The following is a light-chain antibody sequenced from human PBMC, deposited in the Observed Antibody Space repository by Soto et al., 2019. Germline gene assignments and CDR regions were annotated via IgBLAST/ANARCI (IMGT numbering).Light chain of an antibody. CDR2: EVS. J-gene: IGLJ2*01. Sequence: QSALTQPASVSGSPGQSITISCTGTSSDVGGHNYVSWYQQHPGKAPKLMISEVSNRPSGVSHRFSGSKSGNTASLTISGLQTEDEADYYCSSYTSSSTVLFGGGTKLTVL. CDR3: SSYTSSSTVL. V-gene: IGLV2-14*01. CDR1: SSDVGGHNY.